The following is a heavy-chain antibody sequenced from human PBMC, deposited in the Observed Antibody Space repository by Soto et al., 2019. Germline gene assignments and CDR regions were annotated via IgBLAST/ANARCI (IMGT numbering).Heavy chain of an antibody. CDR1: GFTCDDYA. V-gene: IGHV3-9*01. CDR2: ITWNSGNI. CDR3: VKDSYADFHRVLSTAEYFFDY. J-gene: IGHJ4*01. D-gene: IGHD2-15*01. Sequence: GGSLRLSCTASGFTCDDYAMHWVRQAPGRGLEWVSGITWNSGNIAYADSVKGRFTIARDDDNNSLYLQMNSLRPEDTALYYCVKDSYADFHRVLSTAEYFFDYWGHGTLVTVSS.